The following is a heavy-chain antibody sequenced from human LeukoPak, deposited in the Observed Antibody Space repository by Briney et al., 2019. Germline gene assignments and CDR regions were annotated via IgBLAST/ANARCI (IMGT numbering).Heavy chain of an antibody. CDR3: ARHGGGNSGWFDP. D-gene: IGHD4-23*01. Sequence: SSETLSLTCTVSGGSISSSSYYWGWIRQPPGKGLEWIGSIYYSGSTYYNPSLKSRVTISVDTSKNQFSLKLSSVTAADTAVYYCARHGGGNSGWFDPWGQGTLVTVSS. J-gene: IGHJ5*02. CDR2: IYYSGST. CDR1: GGSISSSSYY. V-gene: IGHV4-39*07.